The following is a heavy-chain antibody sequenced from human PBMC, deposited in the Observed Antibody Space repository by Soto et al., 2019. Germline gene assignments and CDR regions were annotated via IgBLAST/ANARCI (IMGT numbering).Heavy chain of an antibody. CDR3: ARTTYYYDSSGYKYYYGMDV. Sequence: SGPTLVNPTQTLTLTCTFSGFSLSTSGMCVSWIRQPPGKALEWLALIDWDDDKYYSTSLKTRLTISKDTSKNQVVLTMTNMDPVDTATYYCARTTYYYDSSGYKYYYGMDVWSQGTTVTVSS. CDR1: GFSLSTSGMC. CDR2: IDWDDDK. J-gene: IGHJ6*02. V-gene: IGHV2-70*01. D-gene: IGHD3-22*01.